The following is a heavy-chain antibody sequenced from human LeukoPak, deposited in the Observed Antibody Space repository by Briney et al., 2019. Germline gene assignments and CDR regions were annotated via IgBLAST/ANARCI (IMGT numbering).Heavy chain of an antibody. V-gene: IGHV4-4*09. D-gene: IGHD2-2*01. CDR1: GSINDYY. CDR3: ARQKCTSTSCLTKNTFDI. J-gene: IGHJ3*02. CDR2: IYTSGST. Sequence: SETLSLTCTVSGSINDYYWSWIRQPPGKGLEWIGYIYTSGSTNYNPSLESRVTISVDTSKNQFSLDLSSVTAADTAVYYCARQKCTSTSCLTKNTFDIWGQGTMVTVSS.